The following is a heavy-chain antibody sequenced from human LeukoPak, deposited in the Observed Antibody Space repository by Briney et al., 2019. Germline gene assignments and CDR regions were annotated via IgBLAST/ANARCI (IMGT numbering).Heavy chain of an antibody. D-gene: IGHD4-17*01. Sequence: SETLSLTCAVSGGSISSYYWSWVRQPPGKGLEWIGEIYHSGSTNYNPSLKSRVTISVDKSKNQFSLKLSSVTAADTAVYYCARDLGDYGDYNWFDPWGQGTLVTVSS. CDR1: GGSISSYY. V-gene: IGHV4-4*02. J-gene: IGHJ5*02. CDR2: IYHSGST. CDR3: ARDLGDYGDYNWFDP.